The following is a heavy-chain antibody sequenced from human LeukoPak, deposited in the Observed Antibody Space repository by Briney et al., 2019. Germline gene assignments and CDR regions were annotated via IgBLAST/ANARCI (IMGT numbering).Heavy chain of an antibody. D-gene: IGHD3-22*01. CDR3: AIDLTYYYDGSGAGFDY. J-gene: IGHJ4*02. CDR1: GFTVSSNY. V-gene: IGHV3-53*01. CDR2: IYSDGTT. Sequence: GGSLRLSCAASGFTVSSNYMSWVRQAPGKGLEWVSLIYSDGTTYYADSVKGRFTFSRDNSKNTLYLQMNSLRAEDTAVYYCAIDLTYYYDGSGAGFDYWGQGTLVTVSS.